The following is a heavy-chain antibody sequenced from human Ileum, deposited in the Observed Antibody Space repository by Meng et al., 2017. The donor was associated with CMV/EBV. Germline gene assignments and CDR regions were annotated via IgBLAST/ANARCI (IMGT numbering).Heavy chain of an antibody. J-gene: IGHJ4*02. CDR3: ARLLSGSYSHFDY. CDR1: GYSFTSYL. V-gene: IGHV5-51*01. CDR2: IYPSDSDT. D-gene: IGHD1-26*01. Sequence: GESLKISCKGSGYSFTSYLIGWVRQMPGKGLEWMGIIYPSDSDTRYSPSFQGKVTISADKSISTAYLQWSSLKASDNAMYYCARLLSGSYSHFDYWGQGTLVTVSS.